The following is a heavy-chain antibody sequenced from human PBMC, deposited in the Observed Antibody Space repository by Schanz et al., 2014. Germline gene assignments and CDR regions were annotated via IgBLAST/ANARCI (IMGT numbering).Heavy chain of an antibody. J-gene: IGHJ4*02. D-gene: IGHD3-9*01. CDR2: ISSSSSYI. V-gene: IGHV3-21*04. CDR3: ARDAADFYDILTEEDY. CDR1: GFTVSSNH. Sequence: EGQLAESGGGLVQPGGSLRLSCAVSGFTVSSNHMSWVRQAPGKGLEWVSSISSSSSYIYYADSVKGRFTISRDNAKNSLYLQMNSLRADDTAVYYCARDAADFYDILTEEDYWGQGTLVTVSS.